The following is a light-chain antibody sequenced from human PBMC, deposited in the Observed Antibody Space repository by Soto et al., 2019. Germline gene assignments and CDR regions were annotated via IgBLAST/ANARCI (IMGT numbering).Light chain of an antibody. Sequence: EIVMTQSPATLSVSPGERATLSCRASQSVSSNLAWYQQKPGQAPRLLIYGASSRPSGIPDRFSGSGSGTDFTLTISRLEPEDFAVYYCQQYGFSLRTFGQGTKVDIK. CDR1: QSVSSN. CDR3: QQYGFSLRT. CDR2: GAS. J-gene: IGKJ1*01. V-gene: IGKV3-20*01.